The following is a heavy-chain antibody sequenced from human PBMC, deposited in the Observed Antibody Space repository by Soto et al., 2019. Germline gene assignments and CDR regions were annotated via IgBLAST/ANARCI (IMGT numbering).Heavy chain of an antibody. V-gene: IGHV3-48*02. Sequence: GSLRLSCAASVFAVSTYSINWVRQAPGKGLEWFSYITSDSSTISYADSVKGRFTVSRDNAKNSLYLQMNSLRDEDTAVYYCARVGRGVYGMDVWGQGTSVTVSS. CDR1: VFAVSTYS. D-gene: IGHD2-8*01. CDR3: ARVGRGVYGMDV. CDR2: ITSDSSTI. J-gene: IGHJ6*02.